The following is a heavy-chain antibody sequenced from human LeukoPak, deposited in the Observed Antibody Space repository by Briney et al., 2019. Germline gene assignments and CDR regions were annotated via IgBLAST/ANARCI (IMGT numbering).Heavy chain of an antibody. CDR2: IKEDGSAK. CDR3: ARGGAHFEY. Sequence: GGLLILSCASAGFTFSSNSFRWLSRAPAKRVQGVVKIKEDGSAKYYVDSVKGRFTISRDNAKKSLFLQMNSLRVEDTAVYYCARGGAHFEYWGQGTLVTVSS. CDR1: GFTFSSNS. J-gene: IGHJ4*02. D-gene: IGHD1-26*01. V-gene: IGHV3-7*01.